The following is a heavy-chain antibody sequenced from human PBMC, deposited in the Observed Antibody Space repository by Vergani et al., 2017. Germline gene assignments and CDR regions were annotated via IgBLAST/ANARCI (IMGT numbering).Heavy chain of an antibody. Sequence: QVQLVESGGGVVQPGRSLRLSCAASGFTFSSYGMHWVRQAPGKGLEWVAVIWYDGSNKYYADSVKGRFTISRDNSKNTLYLQMNSLRAEDTAVYYCARGEWLRKKGNAFEIWGQGTMVTVSS. J-gene: IGHJ3*02. CDR1: GFTFSSYG. CDR2: IWYDGSNK. D-gene: IGHD5-12*01. V-gene: IGHV3-33*01. CDR3: ARGEWLRKKGNAFEI.